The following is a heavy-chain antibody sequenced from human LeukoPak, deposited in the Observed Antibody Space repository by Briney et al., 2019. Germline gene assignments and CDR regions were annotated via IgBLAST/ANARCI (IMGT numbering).Heavy chain of an antibody. J-gene: IGHJ4*02. CDR2: IIPNLGTT. Sequence: SVKVSCKASGGTSNSHAISWVRQAPGQGLEWMGGIIPNLGTTNRAQNFQDRVTLTADKSTNTAYMELTSLTSDDTAVYYCATTNDGGGYQWGDFFDFWGQGTLVTVSS. D-gene: IGHD3-22*01. CDR1: GGTSNSHA. CDR3: ATTNDGGGYQWGDFFDF. V-gene: IGHV1-69*10.